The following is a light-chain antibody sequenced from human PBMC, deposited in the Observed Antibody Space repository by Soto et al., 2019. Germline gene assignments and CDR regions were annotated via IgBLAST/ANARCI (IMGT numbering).Light chain of an antibody. J-gene: IGLJ2*01. CDR3: AAWDSSLNGVD. Sequence: QSVLTQPPSASGPPGQRVTISCSGSNSNIGSNPVNWYQQLPGTATRLLIYSADQRPSGVPDRISGSKSGPSAYLAISGLQSEDEADYYCAAWDSSLNGVDFGGGNTLNVL. CDR2: SAD. V-gene: IGLV1-44*01. CDR1: NSNIGSNP.